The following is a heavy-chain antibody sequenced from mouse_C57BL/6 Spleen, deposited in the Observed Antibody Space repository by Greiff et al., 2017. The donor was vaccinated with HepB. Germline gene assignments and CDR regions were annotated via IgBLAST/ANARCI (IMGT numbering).Heavy chain of an antibody. D-gene: IGHD2-4*01. CDR1: GFTFSDYG. CDR3: ATYYDYDWFAY. J-gene: IGHJ3*01. Sequence: EVQLVESGGGLVKPGGSLKLSCAASGFTFSDYGMHWVRQAPEKGLEWVAYISSGSSTIYYADTVKGRFTISRDNAKNTLFLQMTSLRSEDTAMYYCATYYDYDWFAYWGQGTLVTVSA. V-gene: IGHV5-17*01. CDR2: ISSGSSTI.